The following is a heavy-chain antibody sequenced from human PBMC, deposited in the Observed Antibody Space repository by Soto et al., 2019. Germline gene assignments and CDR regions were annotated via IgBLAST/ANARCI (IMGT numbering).Heavy chain of an antibody. V-gene: IGHV4-61*01. CDR1: GGSVSSGSYY. CDR2: IYYSGST. J-gene: IGHJ4*02. Sequence: SETLSLTCTVSGGSVSSGSYYWSWIRQPPGKGLEWIGYIYYSGSTNYNPSLKSRVTISVDTSKNQFSLKLSSVTAADTAVYYCARFSSGWPNYFDYWGQGTLVTVSS. CDR3: ARFSSGWPNYFDY. D-gene: IGHD6-19*01.